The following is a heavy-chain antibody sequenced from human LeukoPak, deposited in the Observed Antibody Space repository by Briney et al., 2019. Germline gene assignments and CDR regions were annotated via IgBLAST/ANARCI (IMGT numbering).Heavy chain of an antibody. J-gene: IGHJ4*02. CDR3: ARRPREQWLVLDPFDY. V-gene: IGHV4-59*08. CDR1: GGSISSYY. CDR2: IYYSGST. Sequence: SETLSLTCTVSGGSISSYYWSWIRQPPGKGLEWIGYIYYSGSTNYNPSLKSRVTISVDTSKNQFSLKLSSVTAADTAVYYCARRPREQWLVLDPFDYWGQGTLVTVSS. D-gene: IGHD6-19*01.